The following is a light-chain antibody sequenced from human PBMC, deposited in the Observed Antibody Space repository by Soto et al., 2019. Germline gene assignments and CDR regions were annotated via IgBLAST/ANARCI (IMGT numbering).Light chain of an antibody. CDR2: GAS. V-gene: IGKV3-15*01. CDR1: QSVGTY. J-gene: IGKJ5*01. CDR3: QQCSDWPLFT. Sequence: EIVVTQSPATLSVSPGERVTLSCRASQSVGTYLAWYQHKPGQPPRLLIYGASTRATGIPARFSGSGSGTDFTLTISSLQSEDFAVDFCQQCSDWPLFTFGQGTRLEIK.